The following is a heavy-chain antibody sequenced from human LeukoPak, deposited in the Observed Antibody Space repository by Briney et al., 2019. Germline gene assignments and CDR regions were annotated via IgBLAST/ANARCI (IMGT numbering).Heavy chain of an antibody. V-gene: IGHV3-30*14. CDR3: ARGFKGDAFDI. J-gene: IGHJ3*02. CDR1: GFTFSSYA. CDR2: ISYDGSNK. Sequence: GGSLRLSCAASGFTFSSYAMHWVRQAPGKGLEWVAVISYDGSNKYYADSVKGRFTISRDNSKNTLYLQMNSLRAEDTAVYYCARGFKGDAFDIWGQGTMVTVSS. D-gene: IGHD3-3*01.